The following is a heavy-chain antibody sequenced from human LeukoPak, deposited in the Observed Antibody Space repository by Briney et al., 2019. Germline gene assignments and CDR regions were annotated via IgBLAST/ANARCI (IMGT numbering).Heavy chain of an antibody. CDR1: GFTFSSYG. D-gene: IGHD3-10*01. Sequence: GGSLRLSCAASGFTFSSYGMHWVRQAPGKGLEWVAVIWYDGSNKYYADSVKGRFTISRDNSKNTLYLQMYSLRAEDTAVYYCARDVYGSGIPVAKYYYYGMDVWGQGTTVTVSS. CDR2: IWYDGSNK. CDR3: ARDVYGSGIPVAKYYYYGMDV. V-gene: IGHV3-33*01. J-gene: IGHJ6*02.